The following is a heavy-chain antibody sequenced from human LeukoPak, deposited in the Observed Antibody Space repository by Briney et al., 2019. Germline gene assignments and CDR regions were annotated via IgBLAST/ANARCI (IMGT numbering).Heavy chain of an antibody. CDR3: ARNLVGKTDFDY. J-gene: IGHJ4*02. CDR1: GYTFSNYA. Sequence: ASVKVSCKASGYTFSNYAIQWVRQAPGQRLEWMGWINAGNGDTKYSQKCQGRVSITWDTSATIAHMKLSSLRSEDTAVYYCARNLVGKTDFDYWGQGTLVTVSS. D-gene: IGHD6-19*01. CDR2: INAGNGDT. V-gene: IGHV1-3*01.